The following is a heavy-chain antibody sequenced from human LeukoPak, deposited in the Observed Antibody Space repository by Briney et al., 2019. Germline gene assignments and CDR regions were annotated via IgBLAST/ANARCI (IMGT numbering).Heavy chain of an antibody. V-gene: IGHV1-2*02. CDR1: GYTFTGYY. D-gene: IGHD6-19*01. Sequence: GASVKVSCKASGYTFTGYYMHWVRQAPGQGLEWMGWINPNSGGTNYAQKFQGRVTMTRDTSISTAYMELSRLRSDDTAVYYCARPGIAVAGTALGYYYHGMDVWGQGTMVTVSS. J-gene: IGHJ6*02. CDR3: ARPGIAVAGTALGYYYHGMDV. CDR2: INPNSGGT.